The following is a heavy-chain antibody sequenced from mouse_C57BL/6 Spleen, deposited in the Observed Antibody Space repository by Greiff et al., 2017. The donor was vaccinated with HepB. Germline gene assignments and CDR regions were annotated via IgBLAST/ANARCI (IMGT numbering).Heavy chain of an antibody. CDR2: ISSGGDYI. CDR1: GFTFSSYA. V-gene: IGHV5-9-1*02. D-gene: IGHD1-1*02. CDR3: TRDPGYGGRFDY. Sequence: EVNLVESGEGLVKPGGSLKLSCAASGFTFSSYAMSWVRQTPEKRLEWVAYISSGGDYIYYADTVKGRFTISRDNARNTLYLQMSSLKSEDTAMYYCTRDPGYGGRFDYWGQGTTLTVSS. J-gene: IGHJ2*01.